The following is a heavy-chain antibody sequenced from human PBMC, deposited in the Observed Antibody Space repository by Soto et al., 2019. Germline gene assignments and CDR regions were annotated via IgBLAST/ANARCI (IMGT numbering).Heavy chain of an antibody. V-gene: IGHV1-69*13. CDR2: IIPIFGTA. CDR3: ARGRVAVAPHYYYGMDV. CDR1: GGTFSSYA. J-gene: IGHJ6*02. Sequence: SVKVSCKASGGTFSSYAISWVRQAPGQGLEWMGGIIPIFGTANYAQKFQGRVTITADESTSTAYMELSSLRSEDTAVYYCARGRVAVAPHYYYGMDVWGQGTTVTVSS. D-gene: IGHD6-19*01.